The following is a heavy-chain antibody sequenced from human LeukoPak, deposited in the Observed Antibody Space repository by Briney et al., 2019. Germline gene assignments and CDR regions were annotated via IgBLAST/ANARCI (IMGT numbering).Heavy chain of an antibody. CDR3: ARDLRKDHVLLWFDTRRNWFDP. V-gene: IGHV3-11*04. D-gene: IGHD3-10*01. CDR2: ISISGSTI. J-gene: IGHJ5*02. Sequence: PGGSLRLSCAASGFTFSDYCMNWVRQAPGKGLEWVSYISISGSTIYYADSVKGRFTISRDNAKNSLYLQMNSLRAEDTAVYYCARDLRKDHVLLWFDTRRNWFDPWGQGTLVTVSS. CDR1: GFTFSDYC.